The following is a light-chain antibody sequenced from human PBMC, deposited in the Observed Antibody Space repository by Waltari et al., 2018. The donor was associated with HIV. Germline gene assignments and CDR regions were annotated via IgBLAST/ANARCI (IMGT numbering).Light chain of an antibody. J-gene: IGLJ3*02. CDR1: VLAKKY. Sequence: SYELTQPSSVSVSPGQTARITCSGDVLAKKYARWFQQKPGQAPVLVIYKDTERPSGIPERFSGSSSGTTVTLTISGAQVEDEADYYSYSAADNTWVFGGGTKLTVL. CDR3: YSAADNTWV. V-gene: IGLV3-27*01. CDR2: KDT.